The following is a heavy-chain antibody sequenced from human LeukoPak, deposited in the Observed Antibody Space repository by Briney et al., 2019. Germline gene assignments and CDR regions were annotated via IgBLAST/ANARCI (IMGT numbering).Heavy chain of an antibody. J-gene: IGHJ4*02. CDR1: GFKFTNYA. CDR2: ISSSGGST. D-gene: IGHD6-19*01. CDR3: AKGGYSSGWRNYFDY. V-gene: IGHV3-23*01. Sequence: GGSLRLSCAASGFKFTNYAMHWVRQAPGKGLEWVSSISSSGGSTYYADSVKGRFTISRDNSKNTLYLQMYTLRAEDTAVYYCAKGGYSSGWRNYFDYWGQGTLVTVSS.